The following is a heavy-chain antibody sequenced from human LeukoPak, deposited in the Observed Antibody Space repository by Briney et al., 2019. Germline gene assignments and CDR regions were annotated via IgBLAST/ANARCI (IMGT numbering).Heavy chain of an antibody. Sequence: PGGSLRLSCAASGFTFNNHAMTRVRQAPGKGLEWVSLISASGSNTYYAGSVKGRFIISRDTSKNTLNLQMSNLRAEDTALYYCARGIYDYALDFWGQGALVTVSS. CDR2: ISASGSNT. D-gene: IGHD4/OR15-4a*01. V-gene: IGHV3-23*01. CDR1: GFTFNNHA. CDR3: ARGIYDYALDF. J-gene: IGHJ4*02.